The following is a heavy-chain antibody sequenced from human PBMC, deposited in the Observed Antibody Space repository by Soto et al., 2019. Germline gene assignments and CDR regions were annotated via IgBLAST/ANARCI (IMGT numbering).Heavy chain of an antibody. CDR1: GGSISGSY. CDR2: VYYTGST. V-gene: IGHV4-59*12. J-gene: IGHJ4*02. Sequence: SETLSLTCSVSGGSISGSYWSWIRQSPGKGLEWLGYVYYTGSTNYSPSLRSRVSISVDTSKNEFSLRLSSVTAADKAVYFCARSVAVPGAPIDYWGQGTQVRVPS. CDR3: ARSVAVPGAPIDY. D-gene: IGHD6-19*01.